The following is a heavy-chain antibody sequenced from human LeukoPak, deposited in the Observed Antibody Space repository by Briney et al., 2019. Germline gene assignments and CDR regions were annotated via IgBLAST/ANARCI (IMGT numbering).Heavy chain of an antibody. CDR2: ISGGGHNT. Sequence: GSLRLSRAASGFTLSSYAMSWVRQAPRKGLEGVSVISGGGHNTYYADSVKGRFPISRDNSRNTLYLQMNSLRAEDTAVYYCAKDRSSWYYPFDYWGQGTLVTVSS. V-gene: IGHV3-23*01. D-gene: IGHD6-13*01. CDR3: AKDRSSWYYPFDY. CDR1: GFTLSSYA. J-gene: IGHJ4*02.